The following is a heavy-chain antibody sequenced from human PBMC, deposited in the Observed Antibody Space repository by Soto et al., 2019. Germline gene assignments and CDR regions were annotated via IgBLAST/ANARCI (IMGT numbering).Heavy chain of an antibody. CDR3: AKLLEVVVAVAGTFNY. D-gene: IGHD6-19*01. J-gene: IGHJ4*02. CDR1: GFTFCSYA. V-gene: IGHV3-23*01. Sequence: PGGSLRLSCAASGFTFCSYAMSWVRQAPGKGLEWVSAISGSGGSTYYADSVKGRFTISRDNSKNTLYLQMNSLRAEDTAVYYCAKLLEVVVAVAGTFNYWGQGTLVTVSS. CDR2: ISGSGGST.